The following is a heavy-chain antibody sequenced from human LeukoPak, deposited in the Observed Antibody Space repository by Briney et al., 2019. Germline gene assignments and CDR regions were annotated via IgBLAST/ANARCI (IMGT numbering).Heavy chain of an antibody. V-gene: IGHV3-74*01. CDR2: INSDGSIK. D-gene: IGHD3-3*01. Sequence: GGSLRLSCAASGFTFSSYWMHWVRQAPGKGLVWVSRINSDGSIKTYADSVKGRFTISRDNAKNTLYLQMNSLRAEDTAVYYCARGVAGYDFWSGSEYWGQGTLVTVSS. CDR1: GFTFSSYW. J-gene: IGHJ4*02. CDR3: ARGVAGYDFWSGSEY.